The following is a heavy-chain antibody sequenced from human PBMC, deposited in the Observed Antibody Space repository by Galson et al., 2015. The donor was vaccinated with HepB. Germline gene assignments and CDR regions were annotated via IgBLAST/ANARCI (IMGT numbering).Heavy chain of an antibody. D-gene: IGHD4-23*01. CDR1: GFTVSSNY. V-gene: IGHV3-53*01. Sequence: SLRLSCAASGFTVSSNYVSWVRQAPGKGLEWVSVIYSGGSTYYADSVKGRFTISRDNSKNTLYLQMNSLRAEDTAVYYCARARDYGGNPDYWGQGTLVTVSS. CDR2: IYSGGST. J-gene: IGHJ4*02. CDR3: ARARDYGGNPDY.